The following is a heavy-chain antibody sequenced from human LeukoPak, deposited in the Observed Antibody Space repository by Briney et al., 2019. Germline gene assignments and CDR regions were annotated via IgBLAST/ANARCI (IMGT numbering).Heavy chain of an antibody. J-gene: IGHJ6*03. Sequence: SVKVSCKASGGTFSSYAISWVRQAPGQGLEWMGGIIPIFGTANYAQKFQGRVTITADESTSTAYMELSSLRSEDTAVYYCAQYLQAAEVAYYMDVWGKGTTVTVSS. CDR2: IIPIFGTA. D-gene: IGHD5-24*01. CDR3: AQYLQAAEVAYYMDV. CDR1: GGTFSSYA. V-gene: IGHV1-69*13.